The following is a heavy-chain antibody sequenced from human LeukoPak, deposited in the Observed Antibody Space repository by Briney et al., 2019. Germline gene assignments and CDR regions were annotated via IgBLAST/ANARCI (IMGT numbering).Heavy chain of an antibody. CDR1: EFTFSNFG. CDR3: AKNTGYTSGRLDY. Sequence: GGSLRLSCAASEFTFSNFGMHWVRQAPGKGLEWVALIHYDGSKEYYADSVRGRFTISRDNSKNTLYLQMNSPTTEDTGVYYCAKNTGYTSGRLDYWGQGTLLSVSS. J-gene: IGHJ4*02. V-gene: IGHV3-30*02. D-gene: IGHD6-19*01. CDR2: IHYDGSKE.